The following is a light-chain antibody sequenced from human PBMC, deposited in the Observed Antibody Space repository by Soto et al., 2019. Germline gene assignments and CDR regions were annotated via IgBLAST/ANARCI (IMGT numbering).Light chain of an antibody. Sequence: EIVLTQSPGTLSLSPGERATLSCRASQSVTSTYLAWYQQKPGQAPRLLIYAASSRATGIPDRFSGSGSGTDCSLTITRLEPEDFAVYSCQQYGSSPPTFGQGTKLESK. V-gene: IGKV3-20*01. CDR2: AAS. J-gene: IGKJ2*01. CDR3: QQYGSSPPT. CDR1: QSVTSTY.